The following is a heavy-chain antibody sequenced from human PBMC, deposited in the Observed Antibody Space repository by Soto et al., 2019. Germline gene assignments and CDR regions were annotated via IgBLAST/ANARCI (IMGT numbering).Heavy chain of an antibody. J-gene: IGHJ4*02. V-gene: IGHV4-30-4*01. CDR3: ASRGGLAYFDY. CDR1: GGSISSGDYY. Sequence: PSETLSLTCTVSGGSISSGDYYWSWIRQPPGKGLEWIGYIYYSGSTYYNPSLKSRVTISLDKSKNQFSLKLTSVTAADTAVYYCASRGGLAYFDYWGQGTLVTVSA. CDR2: IYYSGST. D-gene: IGHD6-19*01.